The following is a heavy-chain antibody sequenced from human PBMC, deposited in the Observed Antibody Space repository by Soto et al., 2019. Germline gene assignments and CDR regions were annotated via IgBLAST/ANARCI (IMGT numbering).Heavy chain of an antibody. V-gene: IGHV3-21*06. Sequence: PEGALRLTCAASGFTFTMYSMNWVRQAPGKGLEWVSSISSTTNYIYYGDSMKGRFTISRDNAKNSLYLEMNSLRAEDTAVYYCARESEDLTSNFDYWGQGTLVTVSS. CDR2: ISSTTNYI. J-gene: IGHJ4*02. CDR1: GFTFTMYS. CDR3: ARESEDLTSNFDY.